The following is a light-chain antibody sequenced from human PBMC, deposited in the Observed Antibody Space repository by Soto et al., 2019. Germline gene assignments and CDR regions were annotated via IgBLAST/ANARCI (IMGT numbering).Light chain of an antibody. CDR2: GAS. V-gene: IGKV3-15*01. CDR1: QSVRSH. CDR3: QQYKNWPL. Sequence: IVRPESTDTLYVSPGEGVTLSCRASQSVRSHLAWYQQKPGQPPRLLIYGASTRATGIPARFSGSGFGTEFTLTISSLQSEDFAVYYCQQYKNWPLFGQGTRLEIK. J-gene: IGKJ5*01.